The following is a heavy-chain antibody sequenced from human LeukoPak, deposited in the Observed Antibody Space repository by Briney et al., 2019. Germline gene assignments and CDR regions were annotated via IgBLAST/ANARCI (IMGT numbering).Heavy chain of an antibody. CDR3: AKRPPGSGLDY. CDR1: GFTFSSYD. D-gene: IGHD3-10*01. V-gene: IGHV3-30*02. J-gene: IGHJ4*02. CDR2: GRYDGSNK. Sequence: GGSLRLSCATSGFTFSSYDMHWVRQAPGRGLEWVAFGRYDGSNKNYADSVQGRFTISRDNSKSTLYLHMTSLRTEDTAVYYCAKRPPGSGLDYWGQGTLVTVSS.